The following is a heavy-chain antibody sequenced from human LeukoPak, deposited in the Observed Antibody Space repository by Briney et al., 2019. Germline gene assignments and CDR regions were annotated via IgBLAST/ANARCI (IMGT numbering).Heavy chain of an antibody. CDR3: AKDRLGGNTPFDY. D-gene: IGHD4-23*01. J-gene: IGHJ4*02. Sequence: GGSLRLSCAASGFTVSSNYMSWVRQAPGKGLEWVSAISGSGGSTYYADSVKGRFTISRDNSKNTLYLQMNSLRAEDTAVYYCAKDRLGGNTPFDYWGQGTLVTVSS. V-gene: IGHV3-23*01. CDR2: ISGSGGST. CDR1: GFTVSSNY.